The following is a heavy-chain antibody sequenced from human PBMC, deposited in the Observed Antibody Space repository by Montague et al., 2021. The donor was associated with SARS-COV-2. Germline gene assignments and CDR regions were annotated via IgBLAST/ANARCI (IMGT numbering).Heavy chain of an antibody. CDR3: ARAGTNSETYY. J-gene: IGHJ4*02. V-gene: IGHV3-23*01. CDR1: GFSFRSHV. CDR2: VVPRGDST. D-gene: IGHD1-26*01. Sequence: SLRISCAASGFSFRSHVMNWVRQAPGKGPEWVSAVVPRGDSTFYADSVKGRFTISSDNSKNALYLQMNSLRAEDTAIYYCARAGTNSETYYWGQGTLVTVSS.